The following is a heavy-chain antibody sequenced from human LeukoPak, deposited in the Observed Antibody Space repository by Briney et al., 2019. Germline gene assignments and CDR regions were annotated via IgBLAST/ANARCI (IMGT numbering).Heavy chain of an antibody. Sequence: PGGSLRLSCAASGFTVSSNYMSWVRQAPGKGLEWVSVIYSGGNTYYTDSVKGRFTISRDNSKNTLYLQMTSLKPEDTAVYYCANLARPLDYWGQGALVTVSS. J-gene: IGHJ4*02. CDR3: ANLARPLDY. CDR2: IYSGGNT. CDR1: GFTVSSNY. V-gene: IGHV3-66*01. D-gene: IGHD6-6*01.